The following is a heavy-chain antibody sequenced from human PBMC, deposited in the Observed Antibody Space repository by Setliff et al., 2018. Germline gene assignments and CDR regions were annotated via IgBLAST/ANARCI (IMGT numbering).Heavy chain of an antibody. Sequence: RPSVKVSCKASGGTFSSYGISWVRQAPGQGLEWMGGTIPMFGTTNYARKFQGRVTIITDESTSTAYMQLSSLGSEDTAVYYCARVGDYYDSSGRLDAFDIWGQGKPGHRLL. CDR3: ARVGDYYDSSGRLDAFDI. D-gene: IGHD3-22*01. J-gene: IGHJ3*02. CDR1: GGTFSSYG. CDR2: TIPMFGTT. V-gene: IGHV1-69*05.